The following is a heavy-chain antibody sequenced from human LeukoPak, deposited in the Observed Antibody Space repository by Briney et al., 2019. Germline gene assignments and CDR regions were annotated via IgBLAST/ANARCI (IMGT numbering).Heavy chain of an antibody. CDR1: GFTFSSYG. J-gene: IGHJ4*02. V-gene: IGHV3-30*03. CDR2: ISYDGSNK. D-gene: IGHD2-15*01. Sequence: GRSQRLSCAASGFTFSSYGMHWVRQAPGKGLEWVAVISYDGSNKYYADSVKGRFTISRDNSKSTLYLQMNSLRAEDTAVYYCVLGGYFDYWGQGTLVTVSS. CDR3: VLGGYFDY.